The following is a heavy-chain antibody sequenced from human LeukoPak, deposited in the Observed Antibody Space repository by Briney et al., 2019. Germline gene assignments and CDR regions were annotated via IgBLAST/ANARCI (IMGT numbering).Heavy chain of an antibody. CDR1: GFIFSNYG. V-gene: IGHV3-30*18. CDR2: ISYDGSKK. CDR3: AKEGYYMGFDY. Sequence: PGGSLRLSCAASGFIFSNYGMHWVRQAPGKGLEWVAVISYDGSKKYYADSVKGRFTISRDNSKNTLYLQMNSLRAEDTAVYYCAKEGYYMGFDYWGQGTLVTVSS. J-gene: IGHJ4*02. D-gene: IGHD3-10*01.